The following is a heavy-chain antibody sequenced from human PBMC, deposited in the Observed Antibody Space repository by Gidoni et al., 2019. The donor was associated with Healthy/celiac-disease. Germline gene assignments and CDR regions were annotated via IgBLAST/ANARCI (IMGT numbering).Heavy chain of an antibody. V-gene: IGHV3-30*18. CDR3: AKELSPRVWYAVDY. J-gene: IGHJ4*02. Sequence: QVQLVESGGGVVQPGRSLRLSCAASGFTFSSYGRHWVRQAPGKGLEWVAVISYDGSNKYYADSVKCRFTISRDNSKNTLYLQMNSLRAEDTAVYYCAKELSPRVWYAVDYWGQGTLVTVSS. CDR1: GFTFSSYG. D-gene: IGHD3-16*01. CDR2: ISYDGSNK.